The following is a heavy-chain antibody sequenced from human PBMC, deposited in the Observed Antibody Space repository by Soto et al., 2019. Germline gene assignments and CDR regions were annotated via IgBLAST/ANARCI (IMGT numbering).Heavy chain of an antibody. V-gene: IGHV4-31*03. CDR3: ARFPSRAHYFAMDV. Sequence: PSETLSLTCTVSGGSINSGGYYWTWIRQHPGRGLESIGYIYYSGDTYYNPSLKSRLSISLDTSKNQFSLKLTSVTAADTAIYYCARFPSRAHYFAMDVRGHGTAVTVSS. CDR2: IYYSGDT. CDR1: GGSINSGGYY. D-gene: IGHD6-6*01. J-gene: IGHJ6*02.